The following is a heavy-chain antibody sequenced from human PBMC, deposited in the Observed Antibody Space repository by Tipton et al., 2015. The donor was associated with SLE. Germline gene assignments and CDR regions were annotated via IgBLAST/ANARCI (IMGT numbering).Heavy chain of an antibody. Sequence: GLVKPSETLSLTCAVSGDSISGSNYYWSWIRQPPGKGLELIGYIFTSGSTYYNPSLKSRVTISVDTSKNQFSLKLTSVTAADTALYYCAGEFTNSWRFDYWGQGTLVTVSS. CDR3: AGEFTNSWRFDY. CDR2: IFTSGST. J-gene: IGHJ4*02. D-gene: IGHD6-13*01. V-gene: IGHV4-61*05. CDR1: GDSISGSNYY.